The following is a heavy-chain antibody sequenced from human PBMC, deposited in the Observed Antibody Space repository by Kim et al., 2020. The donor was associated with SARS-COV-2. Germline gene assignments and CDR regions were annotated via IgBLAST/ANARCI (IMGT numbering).Heavy chain of an antibody. V-gene: IGHV4-59*09. Sequence: NPSLKSRVTISVDTSKNQFSLKLSSVTAADTAVYYCARGRNYYYYGMDVWGQGTTVTVSS. CDR3: ARGRNYYYYGMDV. J-gene: IGHJ6*02.